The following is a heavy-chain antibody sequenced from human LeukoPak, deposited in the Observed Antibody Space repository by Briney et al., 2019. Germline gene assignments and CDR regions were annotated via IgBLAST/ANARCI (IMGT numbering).Heavy chain of an antibody. V-gene: IGHV3-23*01. CDR2: ISGSGGST. CDR3: AKGSYYDILTGYLDY. D-gene: IGHD3-9*01. CDR1: GFTFSRYS. J-gene: IGHJ4*02. Sequence: GGSLRLSCAASGFTFSRYSMSWVRQAPGKGLEWVSSISGSGGSTYYADSVKGRFTISRDNSKNTLYLQMNSLRADNTAIYYCAKGSYYDILTGYLDYWGQGTLVTVSS.